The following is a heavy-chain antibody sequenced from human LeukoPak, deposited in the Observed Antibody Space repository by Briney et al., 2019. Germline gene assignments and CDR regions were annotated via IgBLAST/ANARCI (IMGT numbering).Heavy chain of an antibody. J-gene: IGHJ5*02. Sequence: ASVKVSCKASGYTFTGYYMHWVRQAPGQGLEWMGWINPNSGGTNYAQKFQGRVTMTRDTSISTAYMGLSRQRSDDTAVYYCARGHDSSGYKDWFDPWGQGTLVTVSS. D-gene: IGHD3-22*01. CDR1: GYTFTGYY. V-gene: IGHV1-2*02. CDR2: INPNSGGT. CDR3: ARGHDSSGYKDWFDP.